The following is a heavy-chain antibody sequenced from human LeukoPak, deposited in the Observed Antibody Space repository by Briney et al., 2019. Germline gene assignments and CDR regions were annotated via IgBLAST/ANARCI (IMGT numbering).Heavy chain of an antibody. CDR2: INHNSGGA. V-gene: IGHV1-2*02. Sequence: ASVKVSCKASGYTFNAYYMHWVRQAPGQGLEWMGWINHNSGGAKYAQKFQGRVTMTMDTSITTAYMEVSSLTSDDTAVYYCARDRGGPYCNGDCYHDYWGQGTLVTVSS. CDR1: GYTFNAYY. D-gene: IGHD2-21*02. J-gene: IGHJ4*02. CDR3: ARDRGGPYCNGDCYHDY.